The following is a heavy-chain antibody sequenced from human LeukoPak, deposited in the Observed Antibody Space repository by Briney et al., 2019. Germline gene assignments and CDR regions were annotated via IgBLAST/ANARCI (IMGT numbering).Heavy chain of an antibody. CDR2: IYPGDSDT. CDR1: GSRFTSNW. J-gene: IGHJ3*02. Sequence: GGPLQIPCKGSGSRFTSNWIGGGRRLPGKGLEGMGIIYPGDSDTRYRPSVQGQVTISADKSISTAYLQWSSLKASDTAMYYCARLRLYGAFDIWGQGTMVTVSS. V-gene: IGHV5-51*01. CDR3: ARLRLYGAFDI. D-gene: IGHD2-8*01.